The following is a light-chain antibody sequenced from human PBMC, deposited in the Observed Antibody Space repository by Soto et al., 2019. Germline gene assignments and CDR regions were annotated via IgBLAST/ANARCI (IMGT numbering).Light chain of an antibody. CDR2: DVS. CDR1: SSDVGGYNY. J-gene: IGLJ1*01. Sequence: QSALTQPRSVSGSPGQSVTISCTGTSSDVGGYNYVSWYQQHPGKAPKPMIYDVSKRPSGVPGRFSGSKSGNTASLTISGLQAEDEADYYCCSYAGSYGYVFGTGTKLTVL. V-gene: IGLV2-11*01. CDR3: CSYAGSYGYV.